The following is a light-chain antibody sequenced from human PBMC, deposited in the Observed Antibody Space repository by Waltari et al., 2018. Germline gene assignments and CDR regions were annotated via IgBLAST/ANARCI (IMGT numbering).Light chain of an antibody. CDR1: GGDVGGYIY. CDR3: ASYAGRSTLL. V-gene: IGLV2-14*03. Sequence: QPALTQPVSLSGSPGQSITISCTGTGGDVGGYIYVTWYQQHPCNAPKLKLYNVTKRPPGVYNRSSGSRAGTTASRTISGLQAEDEADYHCASYAGRSTLLFGGGTKLTVL. J-gene: IGLJ3*02. CDR2: NVT.